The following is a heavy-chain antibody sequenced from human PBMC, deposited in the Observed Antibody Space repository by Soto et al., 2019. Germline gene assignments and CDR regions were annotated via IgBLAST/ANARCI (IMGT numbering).Heavy chain of an antibody. Sequence: PSETLSLTCTVSGGSISSYYWSWIRQPPGKGLEWIGYIYYSGSTNDNTALKSRVAISVDTSKNQFSLKLSSVTAADTAVYYCARSRWLQTEYYFDYWGQGTLVTVSS. CDR3: ARSRWLQTEYYFDY. CDR2: IYYSGST. CDR1: GGSISSYY. D-gene: IGHD5-12*01. V-gene: IGHV4-59*01. J-gene: IGHJ4*02.